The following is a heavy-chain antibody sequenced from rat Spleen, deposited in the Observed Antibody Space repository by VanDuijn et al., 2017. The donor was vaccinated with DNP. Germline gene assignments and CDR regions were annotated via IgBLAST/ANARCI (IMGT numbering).Heavy chain of an antibody. D-gene: IGHD1-12*01. CDR3: TRHRTIMPYYYAMDA. V-gene: IGHV5-7*01. CDR1: GFTFSSYW. CDR2: IHYDGSDT. Sequence: EVQLVETGGGLVQPGRSLKLSCVASGFTFSSYWMYWIRQAPKKSLEWVALIHYDGSDTYYRDSVKGRFTISRDNAQSTLYLQMDSLRSEDTATYYCTRHRTIMPYYYAMDAWGQGVMVTVSS. J-gene: IGHJ2*01.